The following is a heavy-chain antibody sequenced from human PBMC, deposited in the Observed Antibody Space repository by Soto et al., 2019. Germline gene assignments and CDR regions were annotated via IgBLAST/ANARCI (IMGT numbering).Heavy chain of an antibody. J-gene: IGHJ5*02. CDR2: IIAIFATP. V-gene: IGHV1-69*06. D-gene: IGHD2-2*01. CDR3: ARGGPVIIPAATNWFDP. CDR1: GGFNSYS. Sequence: QVQLVQSGAEVKKPGSSVKVSCKGSGGFNSYSISWVRQAPGQGPEWMGGIIAIFATPTYAQKFQGRVTITAEKSTSTASLEQSRLTSEDPAVYYCARGGPVIIPAATNWFDPWGQGTLVSVSS.